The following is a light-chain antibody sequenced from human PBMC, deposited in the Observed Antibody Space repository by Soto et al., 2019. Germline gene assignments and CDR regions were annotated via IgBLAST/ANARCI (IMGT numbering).Light chain of an antibody. CDR1: QSISNY. CDR2: AAS. CDR3: QQFFTTLFT. V-gene: IGKV1-39*01. J-gene: IGKJ3*01. Sequence: DIQMTQSPASLSASVGDRVTITCRASQSISNYLNWYQQKPGKAPNLLIYAASSLRSGVPSRFSGSWSGTDFNLTINSLQPEDFATYSCQQFFTTLFTFGPGTNVEIK.